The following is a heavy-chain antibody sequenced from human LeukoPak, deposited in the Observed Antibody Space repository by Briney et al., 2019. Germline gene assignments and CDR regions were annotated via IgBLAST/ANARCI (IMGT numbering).Heavy chain of an antibody. D-gene: IGHD1-26*01. Sequence: GGSLRLSCAASGFTFSSYAIHWVRQAPGKGLEWVAVISSDGSNKYYADSVKGRFTISRDNSKHTLYLQMISLRAEDTAVYYCAREWELVYWGQGTLVTVSS. CDR2: ISSDGSNK. J-gene: IGHJ4*02. V-gene: IGHV3-30-3*01. CDR1: GFTFSSYA. CDR3: AREWELVY.